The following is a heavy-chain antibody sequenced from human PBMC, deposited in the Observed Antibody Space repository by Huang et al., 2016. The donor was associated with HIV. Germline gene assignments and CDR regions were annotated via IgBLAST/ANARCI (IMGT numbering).Heavy chain of an antibody. CDR2: ITHSGSP. D-gene: IGHD3-10*01. J-gene: IGHJ4*02. Sequence: QVQLHQWGAGLLKPSETLSLTCAVYGGSFSGYYWSWIRQPPGKGMEWIGEITHSGSPNDNPSIKSRVTISEETSKNQFSLKLSSVTAADTAVYYCARAPHYGSGSYYYWGQGTLVTVSS. V-gene: IGHV4-34*01. CDR3: ARAPHYGSGSYYY. CDR1: GGSFSGYY.